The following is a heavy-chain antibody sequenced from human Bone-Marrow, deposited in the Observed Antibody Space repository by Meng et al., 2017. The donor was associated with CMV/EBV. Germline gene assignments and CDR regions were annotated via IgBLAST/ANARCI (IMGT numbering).Heavy chain of an antibody. V-gene: IGHV1-46*01. D-gene: IGHD6-6*01. Sequence: APVKVSCKASGYTFTSYYMHWVRQAPGQGLEWMGIINPSGGSTSYAQKFQGRVTMTRDTSTSTVYMELSSLRSEDTAVYYCASVSSIAARPFDYWGQGTLVTVSS. J-gene: IGHJ4*02. CDR1: GYTFTSYY. CDR3: ASVSSIAARPFDY. CDR2: INPSGGST.